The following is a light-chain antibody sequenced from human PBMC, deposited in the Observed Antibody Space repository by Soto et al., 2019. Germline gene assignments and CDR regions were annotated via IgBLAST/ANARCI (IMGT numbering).Light chain of an antibody. J-gene: IGKJ5*01. CDR3: QQYFTTPIT. CDR1: QSVLYTAINKNY. V-gene: IGKV4-1*01. CDR2: WAS. Sequence: DTVMTQSPDSLTVSLGERASINFKSSQSVLYTAINKNYLGWYQQKPGQPPKLLIYWASTRASGVPDRVIGSASGTDFTLTISSLQPEDAEVYYCQQYFTTPITFCQGTRLEI.